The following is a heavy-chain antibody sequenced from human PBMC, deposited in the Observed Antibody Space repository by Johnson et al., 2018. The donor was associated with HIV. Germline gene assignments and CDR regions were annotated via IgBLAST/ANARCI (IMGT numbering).Heavy chain of an antibody. V-gene: IGHV3-11*01. CDR3: AKDRWYDSSGKAAKLADDAFDI. D-gene: IGHD3-22*01. J-gene: IGHJ3*02. CDR2: ISTNGGTL. CDR1: GFIFNDYY. Sequence: QVQLVESGGGLVKAGGSLRLSCAASGFIFNDYYMSWIRQAPGKGLELLSYISTNGGTLYYADSVKDRFTISIDHSNNTLYLQMNSLRAEDTAVYYCAKDRWYDSSGKAAKLADDAFDIWGQGTMVTVSS.